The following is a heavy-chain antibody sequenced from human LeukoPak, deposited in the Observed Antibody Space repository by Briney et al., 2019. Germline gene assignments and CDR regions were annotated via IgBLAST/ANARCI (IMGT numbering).Heavy chain of an antibody. Sequence: SETLSLTCTVSGGSISSYYWSWIRQPPGKGLERIGYIYYSGSTNYNPSLKSRVTISVDTSKNQFSLKLSSVTAADTAVYYCARGPPGDYYGMDVWGQGTTVTVSS. V-gene: IGHV4-59*01. CDR3: ARGPPGDYYGMDV. CDR2: IYYSGST. J-gene: IGHJ6*02. CDR1: GGSISSYY. D-gene: IGHD4-17*01.